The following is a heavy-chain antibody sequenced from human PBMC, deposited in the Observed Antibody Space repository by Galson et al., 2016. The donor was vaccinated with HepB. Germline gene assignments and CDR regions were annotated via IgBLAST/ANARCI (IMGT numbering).Heavy chain of an antibody. D-gene: IGHD1-7*01. CDR3: VRSVAEELFDH. Sequence: SETLSLTCNVSDDSISRSSYYWGWIRQPPGKGLEWIASAYNNEGTYHNPSLKSRVTMSVDRSNNKFSLDMRSMTAADTAIYFCVRSVAEELFDHWGQGILVTVSA. CDR1: DDSISRSSYY. CDR2: AYNNEGT. V-gene: IGHV4-39*07. J-gene: IGHJ4*02.